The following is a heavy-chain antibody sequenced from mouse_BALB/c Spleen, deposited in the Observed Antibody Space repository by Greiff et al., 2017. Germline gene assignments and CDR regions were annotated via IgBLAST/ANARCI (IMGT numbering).Heavy chain of an antibody. Sequence: EVNVVESGGGLVKPGGSLKLSCAASGFTFSSYAMSWVRQTPEKRLEWVASISSGGSTYYPDSVKGRFTISRDNARNILYLQMSSLRSEDTAMYYCARVYDYDAVDYWGQGTTLTVSS. CDR1: GFTFSSYA. D-gene: IGHD2-4*01. V-gene: IGHV5-6-5*01. CDR2: ISSGGST. J-gene: IGHJ2*01. CDR3: ARVYDYDAVDY.